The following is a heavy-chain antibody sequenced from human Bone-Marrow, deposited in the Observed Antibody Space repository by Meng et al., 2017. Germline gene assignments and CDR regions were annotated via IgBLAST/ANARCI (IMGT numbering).Heavy chain of an antibody. V-gene: IGHV4-34*01. D-gene: IGHD6-13*01. CDR2: INHSGST. CDR1: GGSFSGYY. CDR3: ARGPRRAIAAAGTGYFDL. Sequence: QVQLQQWGAVLLKPSETLSPTCAGYGGSFSGYYRSWIRQPPGKGLEWIGEINHSGSTNYNPSLKSRVTISVDTSKNQFSLKLSSVTAADTAVYYCARGPRRAIAAAGTGYFDLWGRGTLVTVSS. J-gene: IGHJ2*01.